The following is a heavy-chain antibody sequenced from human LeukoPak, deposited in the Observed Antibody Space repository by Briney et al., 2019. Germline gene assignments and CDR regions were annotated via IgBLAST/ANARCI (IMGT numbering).Heavy chain of an antibody. Sequence: GGSLRLSCAASGFTFSSYGMHWVRQAPGKGLEWVAVISYDGSNKYYADSVKGRFTISRDNSKNTLYLQMNSLRAEDTAVYYCAKDRGRYCSGGSCYSLDYWGQGTLVTVS. CDR2: ISYDGSNK. V-gene: IGHV3-30*18. CDR3: AKDRGRYCSGGSCYSLDY. D-gene: IGHD2-15*01. J-gene: IGHJ4*02. CDR1: GFTFSSYG.